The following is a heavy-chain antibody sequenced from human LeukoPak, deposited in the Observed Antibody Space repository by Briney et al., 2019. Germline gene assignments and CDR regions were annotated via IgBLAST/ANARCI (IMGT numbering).Heavy chain of an antibody. CDR3: AKDFVTGGYYYYGMDV. J-gene: IGHJ6*02. D-gene: IGHD1-26*01. CDR1: GFTFSSYA. V-gene: IGHV3-23*01. CDR2: ISGSGGST. Sequence: GGSLRLSCAASGFTFSSYAMSWVRQAPGKGLEWVAAISGSGGSTYYADSVKGRFTISRDNSKNTLYLQMNSLRAEDTAVYYCAKDFVTGGYYYYGMDVWGQGTTVTVSS.